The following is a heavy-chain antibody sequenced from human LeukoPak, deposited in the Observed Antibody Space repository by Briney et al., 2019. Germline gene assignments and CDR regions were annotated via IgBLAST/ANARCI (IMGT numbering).Heavy chain of an antibody. CDR1: GGSISSYY. V-gene: IGHV4-59*08. Sequence: SETLSLTCTVSGGSISSYYWSWIRQPPGKGLGWIGYIYYSGSTNYNPSLKSRVTISVDTSKNQFSLKLSSVTAADTAVYYCARFLVRGDAFDIWGQGTMVTVSS. D-gene: IGHD3-10*01. J-gene: IGHJ3*02. CDR3: ARFLVRGDAFDI. CDR2: IYYSGST.